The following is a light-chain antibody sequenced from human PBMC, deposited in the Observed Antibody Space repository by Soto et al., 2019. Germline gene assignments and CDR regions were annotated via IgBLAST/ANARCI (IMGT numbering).Light chain of an antibody. Sequence: DIQMTQSPSTLSASVGDRVTITCRASQTITSSVAWYQQKPGKAPKLLIYKASSLESGVPSRFSGSGSGIEFTLTISSLQPDDFATYYCQQYNSYWTFGQGTKVEIK. CDR3: QQYNSYWT. J-gene: IGKJ1*01. CDR1: QTITSS. V-gene: IGKV1-5*03. CDR2: KAS.